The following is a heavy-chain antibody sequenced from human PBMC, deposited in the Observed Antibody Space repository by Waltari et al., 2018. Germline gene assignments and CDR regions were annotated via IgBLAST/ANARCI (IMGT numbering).Heavy chain of an antibody. V-gene: IGHV2-70*15. CDR1: GFSPSTSGMC. D-gene: IGHD6-19*01. CDR2: IDWDDDK. CDR3: ARARYSSGGYAVDY. J-gene: IGHJ4*02. Sequence: QVTLRESGPALVKPTQTLTLTCTFSGFSPSTSGMCVSWIRQPPGKALEWLVRIDWDDDKYYSTSRKTRLSISKDTSENQVFLTMTNMDPVDTSAYYCARARYSSGGYAVDYWGQGTLVTVSS.